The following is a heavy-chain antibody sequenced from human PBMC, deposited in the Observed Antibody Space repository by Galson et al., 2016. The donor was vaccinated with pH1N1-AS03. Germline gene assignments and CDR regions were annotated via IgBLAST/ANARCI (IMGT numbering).Heavy chain of an antibody. Sequence: SVKVSSKASGDSFSSYAFTWVRLAPGQGLEWMGGIIPIFGKPQYAQKFQGRVTITADESTTTVYMDLSSLISDDTAMYYCARDGPGIVRANAHWGQGTLVTVSS. D-gene: IGHD1-14*01. V-gene: IGHV1-69*13. J-gene: IGHJ1*01. CDR1: GDSFSSYA. CDR2: IIPIFGKP. CDR3: ARDGPGIVRANAH.